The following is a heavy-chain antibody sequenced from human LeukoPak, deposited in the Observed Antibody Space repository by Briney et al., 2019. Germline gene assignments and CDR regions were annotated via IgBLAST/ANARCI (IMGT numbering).Heavy chain of an antibody. V-gene: IGHV4-4*02. CDR1: GGSISSSNW. D-gene: IGHD3-3*01. J-gene: IGHJ4*02. CDR3: ARAYDATRSIDY. Sequence: SGTLSLTCAVSGGSISSSNWWSWVRQPPGKGLEWIGEIYHSGSTNYNPSLKSRGTISVDKSKNQFSLKLSSVTAADTAVYYCARAYDATRSIDYWGQGTLVTVSS. CDR2: IYHSGST.